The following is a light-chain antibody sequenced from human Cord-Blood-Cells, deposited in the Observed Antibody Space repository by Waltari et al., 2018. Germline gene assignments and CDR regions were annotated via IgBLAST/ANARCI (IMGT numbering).Light chain of an antibody. CDR2: GAS. CDR1: QSVSSSY. V-gene: IGKV3-20*01. CDR3: QQYGSSPPVT. Sequence: EIVLTQPPGTLSLSPGERATPSCRASQSVSSSYLAWHQQEPGQAPRLLIYGASSSPTSIPGRFCGSGSGTDFTLTISTLEPKDFAVYYCQQYGSSPPVTFGQGTRLEIK. J-gene: IGKJ5*01.